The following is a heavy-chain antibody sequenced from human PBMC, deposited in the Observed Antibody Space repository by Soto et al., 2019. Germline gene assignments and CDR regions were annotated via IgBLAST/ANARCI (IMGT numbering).Heavy chain of an antibody. J-gene: IGHJ4*02. CDR3: AGGHYDFWSGPRDY. CDR2: IFYDGSNK. Sequence: GGSLRLSCAASGFTFSSYGMHWVRQAPGKGLEWVAVIFYDGSNKYYADSVKGRFTISRDNSKNTLYLQMNSLRAEDTAVYYCAGGHYDFWSGPRDYWGQGTLVTVSS. CDR1: GFTFSSYG. V-gene: IGHV3-33*01. D-gene: IGHD3-3*01.